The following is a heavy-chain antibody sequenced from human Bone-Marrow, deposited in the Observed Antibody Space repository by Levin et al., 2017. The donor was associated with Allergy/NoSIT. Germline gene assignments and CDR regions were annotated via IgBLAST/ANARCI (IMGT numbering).Heavy chain of an antibody. D-gene: IGHD3-10*01. Sequence: SGPTLVKPTQTLTLTCTFSGFSLSSNGVGVGWIRQAPGKALEWLALIYWDDDKRYSPSLKSRLNITKDTSKNQVVLTRTNMAPVDTGTYYCAHHKFWFGEFPFDVWGRGSLVTVSS. CDR1: GFSLSSNGVG. J-gene: IGHJ4*02. V-gene: IGHV2-5*02. CDR3: AHHKFWFGEFPFDV. CDR2: IYWDDDK.